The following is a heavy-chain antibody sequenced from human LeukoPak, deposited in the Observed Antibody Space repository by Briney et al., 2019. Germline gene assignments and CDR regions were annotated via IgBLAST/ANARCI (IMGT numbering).Heavy chain of an antibody. D-gene: IGHD4-11*01. CDR2: IYYSGRT. J-gene: IGHJ6*02. Sequence: PSETLSLTCTVSGRSISSYYWSWIRQPPGKGLEWIGYIYYSGRTNYNPSLKSRVTISVDTSKNQFSLKLSSVTAADTAVYYCAKHDSNYARARGYYYYGMDVWGQGTTVTVSS. CDR1: GRSISSYY. V-gene: IGHV4-59*08. CDR3: AKHDSNYARARGYYYYGMDV.